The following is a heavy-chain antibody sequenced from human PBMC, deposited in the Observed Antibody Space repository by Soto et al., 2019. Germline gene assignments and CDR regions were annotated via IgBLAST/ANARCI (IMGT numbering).Heavy chain of an antibody. CDR2: IYHTGTA. CDR3: ARLADDDNGCSFYGDDDCAL. V-gene: IGHV4-39*01. CDR1: GGSISDDDYY. J-gene: IGHJ3*01. Sequence: QMQLQESGPGLVKPSETLSLTCTVSGGSISDDDYYWSWIRQPPGKGLEWIGTIYHTGTAYYNPSLESRVTLSVGTSENQFSLNLSSVTAADTAVYYCARLADDDNGCSFYGDDDCALGGEGTMVTVSS. D-gene: IGHD2-15*01.